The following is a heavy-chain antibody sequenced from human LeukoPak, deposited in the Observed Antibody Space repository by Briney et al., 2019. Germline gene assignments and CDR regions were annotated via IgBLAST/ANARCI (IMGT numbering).Heavy chain of an antibody. Sequence: GSLRLSCAASGFTFSNYAMSWVRQAPGKGLEWIGYMYYSGSTNYNPSLKSRVTITVDTSKNQFSLKLSSVTAADTAVYYCASLSEYCSHGSCYLGWFDPWGQGTLVAVSS. J-gene: IGHJ5*02. CDR2: MYYSGST. CDR1: GFTFSNYA. CDR3: ASLSEYCSHGSCYLGWFDP. D-gene: IGHD2-15*01. V-gene: IGHV4-59*01.